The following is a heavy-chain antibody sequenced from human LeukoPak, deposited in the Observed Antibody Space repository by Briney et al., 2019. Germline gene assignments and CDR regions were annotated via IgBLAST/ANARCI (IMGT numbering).Heavy chain of an antibody. V-gene: IGHV3-53*01. D-gene: IGHD5-18*01. J-gene: IGHJ6*02. CDR3: ARDAVDTANAV. CDR1: GFTVSSTY. CDR2: IYKDGKI. Sequence: GGSLRLSCAASGFTVSSTYMSWVRQAPGKGLEWVSVIYKDGKIYYIDSVKGRFTISRDTSKNTLYLQMNSLRAEDTAVYYCARDAVDTANAVWGQGTTVTVSS.